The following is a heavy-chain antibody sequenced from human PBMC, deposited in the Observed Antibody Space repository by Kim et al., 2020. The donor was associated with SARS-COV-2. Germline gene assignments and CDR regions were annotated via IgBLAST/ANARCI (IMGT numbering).Heavy chain of an antibody. Sequence: SETLSLTCAVYGGSFSGYYWSWIRQPPGKGLEWIGEINHSGSTNYNPSLKSRVTISVDTSKNQFSLKLSSVTAADTAVYYCASGLIFGVGEDGMDVWGQGTTVTVSS. D-gene: IGHD3-3*01. V-gene: IGHV4-34*01. CDR3: ASGLIFGVGEDGMDV. CDR2: INHSGST. CDR1: GGSFSGYY. J-gene: IGHJ6*02.